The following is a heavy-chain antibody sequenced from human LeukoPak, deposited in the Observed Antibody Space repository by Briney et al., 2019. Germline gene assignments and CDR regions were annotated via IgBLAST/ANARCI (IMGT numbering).Heavy chain of an antibody. Sequence: GGSLRLSCAASGFTFSSNYMSWVRQAPGKGLEWVSVIYSGGSTYYADYVKGRFTISRDNSKNTLYLQMNSLRAEDTAVYYCTPSIVGATLTEEFDYWGQGTLVTVSS. D-gene: IGHD1-26*01. J-gene: IGHJ4*02. CDR1: GFTFSSNY. CDR2: IYSGGST. CDR3: TPSIVGATLTEEFDY. V-gene: IGHV3-53*01.